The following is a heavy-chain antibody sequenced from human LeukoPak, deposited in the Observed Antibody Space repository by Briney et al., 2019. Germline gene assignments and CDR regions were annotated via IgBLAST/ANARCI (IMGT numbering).Heavy chain of an antibody. CDR2: ISPTGSTT. D-gene: IGHD6-6*01. CDR1: GFSFSGHW. Sequence: GGSLRLSCTASGFSFSGHWMHWARQLPGKGLVWVSRISPTGSTTSYAGSVKGRFTVSRDNAKNTLYLQVDNLRAEDTAVYYCARGPNSNWSGLDFWGQGTLLTVSS. CDR3: ARGPNSNWSGLDF. V-gene: IGHV3-74*01. J-gene: IGHJ4*02.